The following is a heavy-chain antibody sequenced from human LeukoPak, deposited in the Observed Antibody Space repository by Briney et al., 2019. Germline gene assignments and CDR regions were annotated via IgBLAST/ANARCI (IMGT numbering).Heavy chain of an antibody. D-gene: IGHD5-18*01. CDR3: AKIPTAMVTFSYFDY. V-gene: IGHV3-30*04. Sequence: GGSLRLSCAASGFTFSSYAMHWVRQAPGKGLEWVAVISYGGSNKYYADSVKGRFTISRDNSKNTLYVQMNSLRAEDTAVYYCAKIPTAMVTFSYFDYWGQGTLVTVSS. CDR1: GFTFSSYA. J-gene: IGHJ4*02. CDR2: ISYGGSNK.